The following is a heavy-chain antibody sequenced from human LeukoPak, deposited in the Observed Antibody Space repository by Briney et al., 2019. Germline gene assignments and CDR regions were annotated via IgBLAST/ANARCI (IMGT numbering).Heavy chain of an antibody. CDR1: GGSISSSSYY. V-gene: IGHV4-39*01. CDR2: IYYSGST. Sequence: ASETLSLTCTVSGGSISSSSYYWGWIRQPPGKGLEWIGSIYYSGSTYYNPSLKSRVTISVDTSKNQFSLKLSSVTAADMAVYYCATRWGGQQLPDYFDYWGQGTLVTVSS. J-gene: IGHJ4*02. CDR3: ATRWGGQQLPDYFDY. D-gene: IGHD6-13*01.